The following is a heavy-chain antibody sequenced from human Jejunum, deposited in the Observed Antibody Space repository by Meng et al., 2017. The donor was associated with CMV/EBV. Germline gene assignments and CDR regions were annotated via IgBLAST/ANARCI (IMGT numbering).Heavy chain of an antibody. J-gene: IGHJ4*02. V-gene: IGHV3-23*01. D-gene: IGHD2-21*01. CDR1: GLPFSRYA. CDR2: ISDSGGST. Sequence: SCAASGLPFSRYAMDWVRQAPGKGLEWVSDISDSGGSTYYADSVKGRFTIFRDNSKNTLYLQMNSLRVEDTAIYYCANLGSDLGYWGQGTLVTVSS. CDR3: ANLGSDLGY.